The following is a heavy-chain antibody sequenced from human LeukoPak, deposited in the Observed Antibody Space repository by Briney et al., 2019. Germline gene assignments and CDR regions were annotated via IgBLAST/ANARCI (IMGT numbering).Heavy chain of an antibody. CDR2: INSDESST. V-gene: IGHV3-74*01. Sequence: GGSLRLSCAASGFTFSSYWMHWVRQAPGKGLMWVSRINSDESSTTYADSVKGRFTISRDNAKNTLYLQMNSLRAEDTAVYYCAKGAAHFDYWGQGTLVTVSS. J-gene: IGHJ4*02. CDR1: GFTFSSYW. D-gene: IGHD6-25*01. CDR3: AKGAAHFDY.